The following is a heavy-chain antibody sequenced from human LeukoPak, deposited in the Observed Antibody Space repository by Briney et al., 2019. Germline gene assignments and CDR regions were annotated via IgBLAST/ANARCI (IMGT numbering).Heavy chain of an antibody. J-gene: IGHJ5*02. CDR2: IRYDGSNK. V-gene: IGHV3-30*02. CDR1: GFTFSSYG. Sequence: GGSLRLSYAASGFTSGFTFSSYGMHWVRQAPGKGLEWVAFIRYDGSNKYYADSVKGRFAISRDNSKSTLYLQMNSLRPEDTAVYYCAKEGFNGWFDPWGQGTLVTVSS. CDR3: AKEGFNGWFDP.